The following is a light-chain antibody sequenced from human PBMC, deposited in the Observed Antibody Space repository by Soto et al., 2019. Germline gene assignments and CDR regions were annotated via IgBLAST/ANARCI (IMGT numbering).Light chain of an antibody. J-gene: IGKJ5*01. CDR2: GAS. CDR1: QSISTN. CDR3: QQYNNYIT. V-gene: IGKV3-15*01. Sequence: EIVMTQSPATLSVSPGERATLSCGASQSISTNLAWYQHKPGQAPRLLIYGASTRATGIPARFSGSGSGTEFTLTITSLQSEDFAVYYCQQYNNYITFGQGTRLEIK.